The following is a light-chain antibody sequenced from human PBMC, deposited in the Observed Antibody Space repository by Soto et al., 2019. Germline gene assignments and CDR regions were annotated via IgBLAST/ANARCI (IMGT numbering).Light chain of an antibody. CDR3: AAWDDSLNAYV. V-gene: IGLV1-36*01. CDR1: SSNIGNNA. Sequence: QSVLTQPPSVSEAPRQRVTISCSGSSSNIGNNAVNWYQKLPGQAPKIVIYYDDLLTSGVSDRFSGSKSGISASLAISDLQSDDEADYYCAAWDDSLNAYVFGPGTKLTVL. CDR2: YDD. J-gene: IGLJ1*01.